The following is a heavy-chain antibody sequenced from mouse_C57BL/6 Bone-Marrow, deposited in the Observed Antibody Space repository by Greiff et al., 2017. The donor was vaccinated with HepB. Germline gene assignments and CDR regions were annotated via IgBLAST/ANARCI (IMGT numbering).Heavy chain of an antibody. V-gene: IGHV1-7*01. CDR2: INPRSGYT. Sequence: VQLKQSGAELAKPGASVKLSCKASGYTFTSYWMHWVKQRPGQGLEWIGYINPRSGYTKYNQKFKNKATLTADKSSSTAYMQLSSLTYEDSAVYYCARRLLFYALDYWGQGTSVTVSS. CDR3: ARRLLFYALDY. J-gene: IGHJ4*01. D-gene: IGHD2-3*01. CDR1: GYTFTSYW.